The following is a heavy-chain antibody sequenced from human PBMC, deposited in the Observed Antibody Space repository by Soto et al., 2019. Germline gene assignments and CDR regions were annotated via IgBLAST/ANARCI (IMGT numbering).Heavy chain of an antibody. J-gene: IGHJ6*02. CDR1: GGTFSSYA. CDR2: IISIFGTA. CDR3: AGHTEAVNYCYGMDV. V-gene: IGHV1-69*12. D-gene: IGHD4-17*01. Sequence: QVQLVQSGAEVKKPGSSVKVSCKASGGTFSSYAISWVRQAPGQGLEWMGGIISIFGTADYAQKFQGRVTITAAESTSTAYMQLSTLRSEDTAVYYCAGHTEAVNYCYGMDVWGQGTTVTVSS.